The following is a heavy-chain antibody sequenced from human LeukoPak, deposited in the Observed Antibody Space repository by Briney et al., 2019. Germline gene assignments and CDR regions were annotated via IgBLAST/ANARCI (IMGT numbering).Heavy chain of an antibody. D-gene: IGHD2-15*01. CDR2: ISSSGTST. CDR3: AKGVVVMPATRVDY. Sequence: GGSLRLSCAASGFTFSSYALSWVRQAPGKGLDWVSCISSSGTSTSYGDSVKGRFTISRDNSKDTLYLQMNSLRAEDTSVYYCAKGVVVMPATRVDYWGQGTLVPVSS. J-gene: IGHJ4*02. CDR1: GFTFSSYA. V-gene: IGHV3-23*01.